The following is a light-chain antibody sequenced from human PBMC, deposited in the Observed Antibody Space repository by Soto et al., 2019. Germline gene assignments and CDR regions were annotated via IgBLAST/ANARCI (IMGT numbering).Light chain of an antibody. J-gene: IGLJ1*01. CDR1: SSDVGGYNY. V-gene: IGLV2-11*01. CDR2: DVS. CDR3: CPSAGSYPYV. Sequence: QSALTQPRSVSGSPGQSVTISCTGTSSDVGGYNYVSWYQQHPGKAPKLMIYDVSKRPSGVPDRFSGSKSGNTASLTISGLQAEDEADYYCCPSAGSYPYVFGTGTKVTVL.